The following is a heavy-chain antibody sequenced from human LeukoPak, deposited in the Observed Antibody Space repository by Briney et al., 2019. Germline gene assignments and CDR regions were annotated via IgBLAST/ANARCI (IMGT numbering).Heavy chain of an antibody. CDR1: GYSISSGYY. V-gene: IGHV4-38-2*02. Sequence: SETPSLTCTVSGYSISSGYYWGWIRQPPGKGLEWIGSIYHSGSTYYNPSLKSRVTISVDTSKNQFSLKLSSVTAADTAVYYCARSYYYGSGSYSHWGQGTLVTVSS. CDR3: ARSYYYGSGSYSH. CDR2: IYHSGST. J-gene: IGHJ4*02. D-gene: IGHD3-10*01.